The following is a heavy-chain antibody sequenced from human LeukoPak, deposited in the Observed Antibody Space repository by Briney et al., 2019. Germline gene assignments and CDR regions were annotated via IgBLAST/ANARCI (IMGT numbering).Heavy chain of an antibody. D-gene: IGHD2-21*02. J-gene: IGHJ4*02. V-gene: IGHV1-69*04. CDR1: GGTFSSYA. Sequence: SVKVSCKASGGTFSSYAISWVRQAPGQGLEWMGRIIPILGIANYAQKFQGRVTITADKSTSTAYMELSGLRSEDTAVYYCARGLAYCGGDCYSIFHYWGQGTLVTVSS. CDR3: ARGLAYCGGDCYSIFHY. CDR2: IIPILGIA.